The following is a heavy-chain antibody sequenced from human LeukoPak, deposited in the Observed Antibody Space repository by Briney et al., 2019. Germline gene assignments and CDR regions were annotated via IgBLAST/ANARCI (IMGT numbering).Heavy chain of an antibody. CDR1: GGTFSSYA. CDR2: IIPIFGTA. CDR3: ARVYGSGSYPFDY. V-gene: IGHV1-69*13. Sequence: SVKVSCKASGGTFSSYAISWVRQAPGQGLEWMGGIIPIFGTANYAQKFQGRVTITADESTSTAYMELSSLRSDDTAVYYCARVYGSGSYPFDYWGQGTLVTVSS. J-gene: IGHJ4*02. D-gene: IGHD3-10*01.